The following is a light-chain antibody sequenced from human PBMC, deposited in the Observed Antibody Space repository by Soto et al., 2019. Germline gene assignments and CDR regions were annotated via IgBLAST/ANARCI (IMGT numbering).Light chain of an antibody. CDR2: VGTVGIVG. Sequence: QPVLTQPPSASASLGASVTLTCTLSSGYSNSKVDWYQQRPGKGPRFVMRVGTVGIVGSKGDGIPDRFSVLGSGLNRYLTINNIQEEDESDYYCGTDHGSGSNFVVVFGGGTKVTVL. CDR1: SGYSNSK. V-gene: IGLV9-49*02. CDR3: GTDHGSGSNFVVV. J-gene: IGLJ2*01.